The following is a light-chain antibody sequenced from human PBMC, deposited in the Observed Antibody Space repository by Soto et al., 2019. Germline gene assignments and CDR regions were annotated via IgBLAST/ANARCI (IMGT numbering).Light chain of an antibody. J-gene: IGKJ5*01. CDR2: DAS. Sequence: EVVMTQSPATLSVSPGERATLSCRASQSFSSTLYCYQQKPGQAPRILVSDASRRVTGIPPRFSGSGSGTDFTLTLSRLEHDDFAVYYCQQSAGSSTFGQGTRLEIK. V-gene: IGKV3-15*01. CDR3: QQSAGSST. CDR1: QSFSST.